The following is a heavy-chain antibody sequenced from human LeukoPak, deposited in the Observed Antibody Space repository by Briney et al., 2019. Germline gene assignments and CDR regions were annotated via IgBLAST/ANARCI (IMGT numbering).Heavy chain of an antibody. V-gene: IGHV3-30*18. J-gene: IGHJ2*01. D-gene: IGHD3-22*01. CDR3: AKVLFLGFYYDSSGSYWYFDL. Sequence: PGGSLRLSCAASGFTFSNAWMSWVRQAPGKGLEWVAVISYDGSNKYYADSVKGRFTISRDNSKNTLYLQMNSLRAEDTAVYYCAKVLFLGFYYDSSGSYWYFDLWGRGTLVTVSS. CDR1: GFTFSNAW. CDR2: ISYDGSNK.